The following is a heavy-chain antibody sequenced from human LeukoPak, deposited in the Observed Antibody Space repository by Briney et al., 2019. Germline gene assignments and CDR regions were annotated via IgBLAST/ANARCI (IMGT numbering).Heavy chain of an antibody. CDR1: GFTFSSHA. CDR2: ISDSGRTI. Sequence: LTGGSLRLSCAASGFTFSSHAMSWVRQAPGKGLEWVSSISDSGRTIYYADSVKGRLTISRDNSKNTLYLQMNSLRAEDTAVYYCAKSRPMDYWGQGTLVTVSS. V-gene: IGHV3-23*01. J-gene: IGHJ4*02. CDR3: AKSRPMDY.